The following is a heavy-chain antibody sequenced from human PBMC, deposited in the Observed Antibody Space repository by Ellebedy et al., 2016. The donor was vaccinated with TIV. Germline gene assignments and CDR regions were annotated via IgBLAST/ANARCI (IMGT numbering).Heavy chain of an antibody. V-gene: IGHV1-18*04. CDR2: ISAYNGNT. J-gene: IGHJ4*02. CDR3: AREWELLSFDY. D-gene: IGHD1-26*01. CDR1: GYTFTGYY. Sequence: ASVKVSXXASGYTFTGYYMHWVRQAPGQGLEWMGWISAYNGNTNYAQKLQGRVTMTTDTSTSTAYMELRSLRSEDTAVYYCAREWELLSFDYWGQGTLVTVSS.